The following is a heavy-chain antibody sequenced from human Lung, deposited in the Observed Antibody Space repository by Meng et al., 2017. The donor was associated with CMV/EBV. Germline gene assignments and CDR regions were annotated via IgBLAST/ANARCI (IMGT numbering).Heavy chain of an antibody. Sequence: SETXSLXCTVSGGSISSGDYYWSWIRQPPGKGLEWIGYIYYSGSTYYNPSLKSRVTISVDTSKNQFSLKLSSVTAADTAVYYCARARGHYDFWSGYLNWFDPXGQGXLVTVSS. CDR2: IYYSGST. J-gene: IGHJ5*02. CDR3: ARARGHYDFWSGYLNWFDP. CDR1: GGSISSGDYY. V-gene: IGHV4-30-4*08. D-gene: IGHD3-3*01.